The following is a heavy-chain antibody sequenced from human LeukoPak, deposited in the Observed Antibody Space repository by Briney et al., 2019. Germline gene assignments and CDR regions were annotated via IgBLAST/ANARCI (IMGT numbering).Heavy chain of an antibody. J-gene: IGHJ3*02. Sequence: PSETLSLTCTVPGGSISSGGYYWSWIRQHPGKGLEWIGYIYYSGSTYYNPSLNSRVTISVDTSKNQFSLKLSSVTAADTAVYYCASLELGSYSAFDIWGQGTMVTVSS. CDR1: GGSISSGGYY. CDR3: ASLELGSYSAFDI. D-gene: IGHD3-10*01. V-gene: IGHV4-31*03. CDR2: IYYSGST.